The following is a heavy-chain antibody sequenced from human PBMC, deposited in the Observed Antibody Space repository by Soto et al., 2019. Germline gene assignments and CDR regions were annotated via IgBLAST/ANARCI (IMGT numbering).Heavy chain of an antibody. J-gene: IGHJ6*02. CDR3: ARVLGYSSNWYVFGSDYYYGMDV. Sequence: SETLSLTCTVSGDSITSNSYFWAWIRQPPGKGLEWIGSIYYSGSTYHNPSLKSRVTISVDRSNNQFSLKLTSVTAADTAVYYCARVLGYSSNWYVFGSDYYYGMDVWGQGTTVTVSS. D-gene: IGHD6-13*01. V-gene: IGHV4-39*01. CDR2: IYYSGST. CDR1: GDSITSNSYF.